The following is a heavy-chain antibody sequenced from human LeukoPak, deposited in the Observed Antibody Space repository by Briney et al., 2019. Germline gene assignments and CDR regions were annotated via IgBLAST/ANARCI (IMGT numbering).Heavy chain of an antibody. V-gene: IGHV1-8*02. CDR1: GYTFTGYY. J-gene: IGHJ6*03. CDR3: ARDNGFGYYYYYMDV. CDR2: MNPNSGNT. Sequence: ASVKVSCKASGYTFTGYYMHWVRQATGQGLEWMGWMNPNSGNTGYAQKLQGRVTMTTDTSTSTAHMELRSLRSDDTAVYYCARDNGFGYYYYYMDVWGKGTTVTISS. D-gene: IGHD4-17*01.